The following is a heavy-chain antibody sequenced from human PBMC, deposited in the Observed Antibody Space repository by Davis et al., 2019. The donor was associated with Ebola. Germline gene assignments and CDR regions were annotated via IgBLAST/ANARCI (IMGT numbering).Heavy chain of an antibody. Sequence: GESLKISCAASGFTFSSSAMSWVRQAPGKGLEWVSAISGSGGITFYAASVKGRFTISRENSKNTLYLQMNSLRAEDTAVYYCAKYLDGNWAPPPGYWGQGTRVTVSS. V-gene: IGHV3-23*01. CDR3: AKYLDGNWAPPPGY. CDR2: ISGSGGIT. J-gene: IGHJ4*02. CDR1: GFTFSSSA. D-gene: IGHD7-27*01.